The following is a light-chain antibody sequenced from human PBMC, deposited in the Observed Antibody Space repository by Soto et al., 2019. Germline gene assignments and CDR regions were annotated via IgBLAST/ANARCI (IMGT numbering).Light chain of an antibody. CDR3: SSYTSSSTLWV. Sequence: QSALTQPAAVSGSPGQSITISCTGTSSDVGNYNLVSWYQQYPGKAPKLMIYEVSNRPSGVSNRFSGSKSGNTASLTISGLQAEDEADYYCSSYTSSSTLWVFGGGTKVTVL. CDR1: SSDVGNYNL. CDR2: EVS. V-gene: IGLV2-14*02. J-gene: IGLJ3*02.